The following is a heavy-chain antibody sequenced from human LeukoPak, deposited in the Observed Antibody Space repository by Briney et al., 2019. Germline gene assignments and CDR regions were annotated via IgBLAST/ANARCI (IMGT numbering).Heavy chain of an antibody. Sequence: GGSLRLSCAASGFTFSSYAMSWVRQVPWKGLEWVSGISGSGGSTYYADSVKGRFTTPRDNSKNTLYLQMNSLRAEDTAVYYCAKEGAYSTTGRLDYWGQGTLVTVSS. D-gene: IGHD4-11*01. CDR3: AKEGAYSTTGRLDY. J-gene: IGHJ4*02. V-gene: IGHV3-23*01. CDR1: GFTFSSYA. CDR2: ISGSGGST.